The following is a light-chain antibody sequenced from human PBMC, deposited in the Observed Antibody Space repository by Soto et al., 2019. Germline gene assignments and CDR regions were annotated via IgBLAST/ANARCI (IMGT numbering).Light chain of an antibody. Sequence: PDTLSVSPGERATLSCRASQSVSGNLAWYQQKPGQAPRLLIHGASTRAPGFPARFSGSGSGTDFTLTISSLQSEDFAVYYCQQYDNWPWTFGQGTKVDIK. J-gene: IGKJ1*01. CDR3: QQYDNWPWT. V-gene: IGKV3-15*01. CDR1: QSVSGN. CDR2: GAS.